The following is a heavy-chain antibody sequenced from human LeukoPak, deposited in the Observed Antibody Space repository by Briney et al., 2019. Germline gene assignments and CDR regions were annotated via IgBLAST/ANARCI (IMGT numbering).Heavy chain of an antibody. CDR3: ARGDCTNGVCLDY. CDR1: GYTFTSYD. CDR2: MNPNSGNT. D-gene: IGHD2-8*01. Sequence: ASVMVSCKASGYTFTSYDIKWVRQATGQGHEWMRWMNPNSGNTGYAQKFQGRVTMTRNTSISTAYMELSSLRSEDTAVYYCARGDCTNGVCLDYWGQGTLVTVSS. V-gene: IGHV1-8*01. J-gene: IGHJ4*02.